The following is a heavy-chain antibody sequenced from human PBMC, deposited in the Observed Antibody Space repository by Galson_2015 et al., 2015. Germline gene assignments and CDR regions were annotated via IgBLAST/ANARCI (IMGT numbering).Heavy chain of an antibody. CDR1: GFSLNTRGVG. CDR3: AHHDCSSRRPPGTNWFDP. D-gene: IGHD2-2*01. Sequence: PALVKPTQTLTLTCTLSGFSLNTRGVGVGWIRQPPGKALEWLALIYWDDDKRYSPSLKSRLTITKDTSKNQVVLTMTNMDPVDTATYYCAHHDCSSRRPPGTNWFDPWGQGTLVTVSS. CDR2: IYWDDDK. V-gene: IGHV2-5*02. J-gene: IGHJ5*02.